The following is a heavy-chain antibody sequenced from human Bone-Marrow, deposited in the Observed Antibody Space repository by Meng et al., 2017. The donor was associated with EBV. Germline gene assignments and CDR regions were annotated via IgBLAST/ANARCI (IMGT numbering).Heavy chain of an antibody. CDR2: IWYDGSNE. V-gene: IGHV3-33*01. Sequence: QWQRVWSGGGVVKPGRSLGLSFAASGFTFTNYGMHWVRQAPGKGLEWVALIWYDGSNEFYADSVKGRFTISRDNSKNTLYLQMNNLRAEDTALYYCASSTPGGRPDYWGQGTLVTVSS. CDR3: ASSTPGGRPDY. D-gene: IGHD3-16*01. J-gene: IGHJ4*02. CDR1: GFTFTNYG.